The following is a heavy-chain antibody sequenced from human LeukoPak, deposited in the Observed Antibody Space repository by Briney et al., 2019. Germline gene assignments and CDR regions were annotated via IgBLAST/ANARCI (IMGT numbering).Heavy chain of an antibody. CDR3: ARDLNWETY. J-gene: IGHJ4*02. D-gene: IGHD7-27*01. Sequence: GGSLRLSCAASGFTFSSYGMSWVRQAPGKGLAWVSAISGSGGRTYYADSVKGRVTISRDNSKNSLYLQMNSLRAEDTAVYYCARDLNWETYWGQGTLVSVSS. CDR1: GFTFSSYG. CDR2: ISGSGGRT. V-gene: IGHV3-23*01.